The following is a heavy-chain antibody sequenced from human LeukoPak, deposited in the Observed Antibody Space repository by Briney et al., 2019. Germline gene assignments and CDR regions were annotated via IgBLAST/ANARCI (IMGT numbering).Heavy chain of an antibody. J-gene: IGHJ4*02. D-gene: IGHD4-17*01. CDR1: GLIFSSYV. V-gene: IGHV3-23*01. Sequence: TGGSLRLSCAASGLIFSSYVMSWVRQAPGKGLEWVSTISGTGGDTYYTDSVKGRFTISRDNSKNTLYLQMNSLRAEDTAVYYCAREAVTRNYFDYWGQGTLVTVSS. CDR2: ISGTGGDT. CDR3: AREAVTRNYFDY.